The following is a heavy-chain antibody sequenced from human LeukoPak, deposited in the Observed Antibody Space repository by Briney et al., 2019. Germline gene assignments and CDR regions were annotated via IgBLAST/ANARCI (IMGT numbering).Heavy chain of an antibody. CDR2: ISGSGGST. CDR1: GFTFSSYA. Sequence: GGSLRLSCAASGFTFSSYAMSWVRQAPGKGLEWVSAISGSGGSTYYADSVKGRFTISRDNSKNTLYLQMNSLGAEDTAVYYCAKSSSSSGMGLYYFDYWGQGTLVTVSS. CDR3: AKSSSSSGMGLYYFDY. D-gene: IGHD6-6*01. V-gene: IGHV3-23*01. J-gene: IGHJ4*02.